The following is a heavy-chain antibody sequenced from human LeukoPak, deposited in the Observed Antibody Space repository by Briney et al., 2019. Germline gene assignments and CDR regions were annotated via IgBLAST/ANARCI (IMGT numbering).Heavy chain of an antibody. V-gene: IGHV3-30*18. CDR1: GFTFSSYG. CDR2: ISYDGSNK. CDR3: AKIAGWSGSFDI. D-gene: IGHD3-3*01. Sequence: PGRSLRLSCAASGFTFSSYGMHWVRQAPGKGLEWVAVISYDGSNKCYADSVKGRFTISRDNSKNTLYLQMNSLRAEDTAVYYCAKIAGWSGSFDIWGQGTMVTVSS. J-gene: IGHJ3*02.